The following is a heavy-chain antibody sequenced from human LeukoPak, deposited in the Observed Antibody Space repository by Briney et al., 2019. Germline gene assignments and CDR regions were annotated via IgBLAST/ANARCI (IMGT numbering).Heavy chain of an antibody. CDR3: ARGYGDYVPVIDY. V-gene: IGHV4-39*07. J-gene: IGHJ4*02. Sequence: SETLSLTCTVSGGSISSSSYYWGWTRQPPGKGLEWIGSIYYSGSTYYNPSLKSRVTISVDTSKNQFSLKLSSVTAADTAVYYCARGYGDYVPVIDYWGQGTLVTVSS. CDR1: GGSISSSSYY. D-gene: IGHD4-17*01. CDR2: IYYSGST.